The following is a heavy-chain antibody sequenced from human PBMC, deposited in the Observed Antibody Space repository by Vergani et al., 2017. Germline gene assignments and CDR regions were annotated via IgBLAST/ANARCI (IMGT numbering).Heavy chain of an antibody. D-gene: IGHD3-10*01. J-gene: IGHJ4*02. Sequence: QVQLQESGPGLVKPPGTLSLTCAVSGGSISTNNWWSWVRQPPGKGLEWIGEIYHSGNTNYNPSLKSRVTISVDKSKNQLPRKLISVTAADTAVYYCARDRGLDGDYHFDYWGQGILVTVSS. CDR2: IYHSGNT. CDR1: GGSISTNNW. V-gene: IGHV4-4*03. CDR3: ARDRGLDGDYHFDY.